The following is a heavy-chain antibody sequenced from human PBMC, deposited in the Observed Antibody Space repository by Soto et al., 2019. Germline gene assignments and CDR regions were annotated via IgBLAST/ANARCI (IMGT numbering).Heavy chain of an antibody. CDR2: INHSGST. J-gene: IGHJ4*02. CDR3: ARVRYYDFWSGYLPRASFDY. CDR1: GGSFSGYY. D-gene: IGHD3-3*01. Sequence: SETLSLTCAVYGGSFSGYYWSWIRQPPGKGLEWIGEINHSGSTNYNPSLKSRVTISVDTPKNQFSLKLSSVTAADTAVYYCARVRYYDFWSGYLPRASFDYWGQGTLVTVSS. V-gene: IGHV4-34*01.